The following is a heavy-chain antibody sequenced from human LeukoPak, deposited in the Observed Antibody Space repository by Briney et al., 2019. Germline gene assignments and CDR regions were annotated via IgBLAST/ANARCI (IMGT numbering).Heavy chain of an antibody. V-gene: IGHV3-20*04. D-gene: IGHD6-13*01. CDR1: GFTFDDYG. CDR2: SNWNGGST. J-gene: IGHJ4*02. Sequence: PGGSLRLSCAASGFTFDDYGMSWVRQAPGKGLEWVSGSNWNGGSTGYADSLKGRFTISRDNAKNSLYLQMNSLRAEDTALYYCAAGYSSSWENYYFDYWGQGTLVTVSS. CDR3: AAGYSSSWENYYFDY.